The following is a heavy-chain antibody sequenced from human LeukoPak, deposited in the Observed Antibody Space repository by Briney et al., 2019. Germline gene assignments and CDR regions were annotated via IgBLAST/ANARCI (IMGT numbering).Heavy chain of an antibody. CDR2: IYPGDSDT. J-gene: IGHJ4*02. V-gene: IGHV5-51*01. Sequence: GESLKISCKGSGYSFTSYWIGWVRQMPGKGLEWMGIIYPGDSDTRYSPSFQGQVTISADKSISTAYLQWSSLKASDTAMYYCARPSFGHGPSSGSYPYWGQGTLVTVSS. CDR1: GYSFTSYW. CDR3: ARPSFGHGPSSGSYPY. D-gene: IGHD1-26*01.